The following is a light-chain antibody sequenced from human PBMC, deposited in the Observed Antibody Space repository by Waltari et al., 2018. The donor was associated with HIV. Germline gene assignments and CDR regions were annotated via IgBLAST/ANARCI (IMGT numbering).Light chain of an antibody. CDR3: QQRTKWPT. CDR2: DAS. CDR1: QRVFTY. Sequence: DIVLTQSPATLSLSPGERATLSFRASQRVFTYLAWYQQKPGQAPRLLLYDASNRATGIPARVSASGSGTDVTLTISSLEPEDFAVYFCQQRTKWPTFGGGTKVEIK. J-gene: IGKJ4*01. V-gene: IGKV3-11*01.